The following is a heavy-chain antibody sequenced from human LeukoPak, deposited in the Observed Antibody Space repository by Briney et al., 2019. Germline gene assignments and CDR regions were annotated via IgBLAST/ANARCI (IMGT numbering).Heavy chain of an antibody. V-gene: IGHV3-23*01. CDR3: AIPGGIAVAGTAAFDI. J-gene: IGHJ3*02. D-gene: IGHD6-19*01. CDR1: GFTFSSYA. CDR2: ISTNGGST. Sequence: GSLRLSCEASGFTFSSYAMSWVRQAPGKGLEWVSGISTNGGSTSYADSVKGRLTISRDNPRNMLYMEMNSLRAEDTAVYYCAIPGGIAVAGTAAFDIWGQGTMVTVSS.